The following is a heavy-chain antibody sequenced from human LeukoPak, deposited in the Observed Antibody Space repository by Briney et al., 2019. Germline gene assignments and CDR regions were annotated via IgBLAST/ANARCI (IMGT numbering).Heavy chain of an antibody. CDR1: GXTFSSYA. V-gene: IGHV3-30-3*01. J-gene: IGHJ4*02. CDR2: ISYDGSNK. CDR3: ARDSKAAPYFDY. Sequence: PGGSLRLSCAASGXTFSSYAMHWVRQAPGKGLEWVAVISYDGSNKYYADSVKGRFTISRDNSKNTLYLQMNSLRAEDTAVYYCARDSKAAPYFDYWGQGTLVTVSS.